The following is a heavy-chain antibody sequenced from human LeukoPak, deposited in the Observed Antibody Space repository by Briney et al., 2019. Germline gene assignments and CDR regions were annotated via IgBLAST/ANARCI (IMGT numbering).Heavy chain of an antibody. V-gene: IGHV3-23*01. CDR3: AKDWRRGYSDGFDY. Sequence: PGGSVRLSCAASGFTFSSYVMSWVRQAPGQGLEWVSAISGCGGSTYYADSLKGRFTMSRDNSKSTLYLQMNSLRAEDTAVYYCAKDWRRGYSDGFDYWGQGTLVTVSS. J-gene: IGHJ4*02. CDR1: GFTFSSYV. CDR2: ISGCGGST. D-gene: IGHD5-18*01.